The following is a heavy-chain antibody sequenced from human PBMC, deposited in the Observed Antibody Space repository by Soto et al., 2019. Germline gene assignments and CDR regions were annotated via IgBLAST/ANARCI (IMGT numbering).Heavy chain of an antibody. CDR2: IWYDGSNK. CDR1: GFTSSSYG. D-gene: IGHD3-3*01. CDR3: ARDPLRFLEWLLSGMDV. Sequence: RRPLRLSCAASGFTSSSYGMHWFRRAPGKGLEWVAVIWYDGSNKYYADSVKGRFTISRDNSKNTLYLQMNSLRAEDTAVYYCARDPLRFLEWLLSGMDVWGQGTTVTVSS. V-gene: IGHV3-33*08. J-gene: IGHJ6*02.